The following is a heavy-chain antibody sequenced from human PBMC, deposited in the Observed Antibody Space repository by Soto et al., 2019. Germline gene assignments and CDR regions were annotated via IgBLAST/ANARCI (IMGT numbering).Heavy chain of an antibody. J-gene: IGHJ4*02. CDR3: ARGEEWLLLSLQGVFDQ. Sequence: ASVKVSCKASGYTFTENQIHWLRRAPGQRLEWMGRIDPKSGDTTFAQTYQGRVTMTRDTSSNTVYMELTRLTSDDTAIYYCARGEEWLLLSLQGVFDQWGQGTLVTDSS. D-gene: IGHD3-3*01. CDR1: GYTFTENQ. V-gene: IGHV1-2*02. CDR2: IDPKSGDT.